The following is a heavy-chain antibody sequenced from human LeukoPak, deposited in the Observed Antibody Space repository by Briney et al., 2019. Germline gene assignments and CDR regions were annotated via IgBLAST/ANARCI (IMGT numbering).Heavy chain of an antibody. J-gene: IGHJ4*02. V-gene: IGHV3-64D*06. D-gene: IGHD3-10*01. Sequence: GGSLRLSCSASGFTFSTFPMHWVRQAPGRGLEYVSSISSDGDSTFYADSVKGRFTISRDNSKNTLYLQTSSLRAEDTAVYYCAKRTSNYYYYDYWGRGTLVTVSS. CDR3: AKRTSNYYYYDY. CDR2: ISSDGDST. CDR1: GFTFSTFP.